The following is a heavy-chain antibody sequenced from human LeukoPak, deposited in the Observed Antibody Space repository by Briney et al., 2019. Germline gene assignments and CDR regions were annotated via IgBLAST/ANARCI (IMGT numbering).Heavy chain of an antibody. D-gene: IGHD6-19*01. CDR3: ARDILAVAGTGYFDS. V-gene: IGHV3-30-3*01. J-gene: IGHJ4*02. CDR1: GFTFSSYA. CDR2: ISFDGSNK. Sequence: GRSLRLSCAASGFTFSSYAMHWVRQAPGKGLEWVAVISFDGSNKYYADSVKGRFTISRDNSKNTLYLQMNSLRAEDTAVYYCARDILAVAGTGYFDSWGQGTLVTVSS.